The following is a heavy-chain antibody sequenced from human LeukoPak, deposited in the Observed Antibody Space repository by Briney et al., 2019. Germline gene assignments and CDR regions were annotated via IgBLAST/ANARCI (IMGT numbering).Heavy chain of an antibody. Sequence: SETLSLTCTVSGYSISSGYYWGWIRQPPGKGLEWIGSIYYSGSTYYNPSLKSRVTISVDTSKNQFSLKLSSVTAADTAVYYCARRERSSWSRIDYWGQGTLVTVSS. D-gene: IGHD6-13*01. V-gene: IGHV4-38-2*02. CDR1: GYSISSGYY. CDR2: IYYSGST. J-gene: IGHJ4*02. CDR3: ARRERSSWSRIDY.